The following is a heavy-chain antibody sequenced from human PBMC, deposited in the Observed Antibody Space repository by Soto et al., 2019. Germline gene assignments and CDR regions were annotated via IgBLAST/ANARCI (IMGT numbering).Heavy chain of an antibody. J-gene: IGHJ3*02. D-gene: IGHD3-22*01. CDR2: ISSSSSYI. V-gene: IGHV3-21*01. CDR1: GFTXSSYS. Sequence: GGSLRLSCAASGFTXSSYSMNWVLQAPGKGLEWVSSISSSSSYIYYADSVKGRFTISRDNAKNSLYLQMNSLRAEDTAVYYCAREGYYYDSSGYSPDAFDIWGQGTMVTVSS. CDR3: AREGYYYDSSGYSPDAFDI.